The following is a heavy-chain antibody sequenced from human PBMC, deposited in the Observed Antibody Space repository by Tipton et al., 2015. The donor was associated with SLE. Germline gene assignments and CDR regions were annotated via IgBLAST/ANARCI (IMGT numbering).Heavy chain of an antibody. CDR3: AREGADDCLDY. CDR2: IYHSGST. CDR1: GGSFSGYY. Sequence: TLSLTCAVYGGSFSGYYWSWIRQPPGKGLEWIGSIYHSGSTYYNPSLKSRVTISVDTSKNQFSLKLSSVTAADTAVYYCAREGADDCLDYWGQGTLVTVSS. D-gene: IGHD2-21*02. J-gene: IGHJ4*02. V-gene: IGHV4-34*01.